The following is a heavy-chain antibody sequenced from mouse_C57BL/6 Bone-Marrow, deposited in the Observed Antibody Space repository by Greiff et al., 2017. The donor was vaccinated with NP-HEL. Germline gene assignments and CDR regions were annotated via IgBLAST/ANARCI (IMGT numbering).Heavy chain of an antibody. CDR3: ARVSVRFDY. CDR2: ISDGGSYT. Sequence: EVKLQESGGGLVKPGGSLKLSCAASGFTFSSYAMSWVRQTPEKRLEWVATISDGGSYTYYPDNVKGRFTISRDNAKNNLYLQMSQLKSEDTAMYYCARVSVRFDYWGQGTTLTVSS. D-gene: IGHD6-2*01. CDR1: GFTFSSYA. J-gene: IGHJ2*01. V-gene: IGHV5-4*03.